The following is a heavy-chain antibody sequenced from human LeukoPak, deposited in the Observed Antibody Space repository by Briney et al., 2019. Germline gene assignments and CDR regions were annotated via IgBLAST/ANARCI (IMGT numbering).Heavy chain of an antibody. CDR2: ISGSGGST. Sequence: GGSLRLSCAASGFTFSSYAMSWVRQAPGKGLEWVSAISGSGGSTYYADSVKGRFTISRDNSMTTLYLQMNSLRAQDTAVYYCAKDLEELSGWLIPPYYYYGIDVCGQGTTVTVSS. CDR3: AKDLEELSGWLIPPYYYYGIDV. CDR1: GFTFSSYA. V-gene: IGHV3-23*01. D-gene: IGHD6-19*01. J-gene: IGHJ6*02.